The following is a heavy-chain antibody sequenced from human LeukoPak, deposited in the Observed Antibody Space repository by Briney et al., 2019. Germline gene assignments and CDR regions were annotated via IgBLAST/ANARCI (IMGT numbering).Heavy chain of an antibody. V-gene: IGHV3-15*01. J-gene: IGHJ4*02. CDR3: TTDFGPYCSGGSCYYFDY. CDR2: IKSKTDGGTT. Sequence: GGSLRLSCAASGFTFSNAWMSWVRQAPGKGLEWVGRIKSKTDGGTTDYAAPVKGRFTISSDDSKNTLYLQMNSLKTEDTAVYYCTTDFGPYCSGGSCYYFDYWGQGTLVTVSS. CDR1: GFTFSNAW. D-gene: IGHD2-15*01.